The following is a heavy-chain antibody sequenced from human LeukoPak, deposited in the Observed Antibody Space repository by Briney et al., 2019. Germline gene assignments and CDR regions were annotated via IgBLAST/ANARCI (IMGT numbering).Heavy chain of an antibody. CDR2: ISSSSSYI. Sequence: GGSLRLSCAASGFTYSSYSMNWVRQAPGKGLEWVSSISSSSSYIYYADSVKGRFTISRDNAKNSVYRQMNSLRAEDTSVYYCARVGLDRHYYMDVWGKGTTVTVSS. J-gene: IGHJ6*03. V-gene: IGHV3-21*01. CDR3: ARVGLDRHYYMDV. D-gene: IGHD3/OR15-3a*01. CDR1: GFTYSSYS.